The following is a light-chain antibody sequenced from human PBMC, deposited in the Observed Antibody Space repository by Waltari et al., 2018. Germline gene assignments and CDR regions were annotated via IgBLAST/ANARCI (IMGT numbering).Light chain of an antibody. CDR3: SSYTSSSTWV. J-gene: IGLJ3*02. Sequence: QSPLTQPASVSGSPGQSITISCTGTSSDVGGYPYLSWYQQPPGKAPKLMIYDVTTRPSGVSNRFSGSKSVNTASLTISGLQAEDEADYYCSSYTSSSTWVFGGGTKLTVL. CDR1: SSDVGGYPY. CDR2: DVT. V-gene: IGLV2-14*03.